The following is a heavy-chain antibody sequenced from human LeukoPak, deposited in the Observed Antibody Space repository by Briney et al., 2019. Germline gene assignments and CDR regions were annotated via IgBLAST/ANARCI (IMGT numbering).Heavy chain of an antibody. CDR2: MNGEGTTI. J-gene: IGHJ4*02. CDR3: ATARNFRFEY. V-gene: IGHV3-74*01. CDR1: GLTFRTTW. D-gene: IGHD1-7*01. Sequence: GGSLRLSCATSGLTFRTTWMHWVRQAPGKGLMWVPRMNGEGTTIDYADSVKGRFTASRDYAKNTLFLQMNNLRTEDTALYFCATARNFRFEYWGQGSLVIVSA.